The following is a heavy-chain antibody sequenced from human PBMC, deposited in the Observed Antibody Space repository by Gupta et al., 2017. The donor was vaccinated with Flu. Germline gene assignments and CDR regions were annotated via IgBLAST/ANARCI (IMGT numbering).Heavy chain of an antibody. Sequence: EVRVAAVGGGLLVPAGCGVPSCLACVFSFSYYTINWVRQAPGTGGGWGSAVSSSTTYIYYANAGSSRFTISRDNAKNALYLQMNGLGAADTAVENCARASPPYYDAFDIWGQGTMVTVSS. CDR3: ARASPPYYDAFDI. CDR1: VFSFSYYT. J-gene: IGHJ3*02. CDR2: VSSSTTYI. V-gene: IGHV3-21*06. D-gene: IGHD1-26*01.